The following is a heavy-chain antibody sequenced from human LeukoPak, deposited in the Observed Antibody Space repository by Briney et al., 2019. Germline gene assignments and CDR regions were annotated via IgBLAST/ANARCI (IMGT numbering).Heavy chain of an antibody. V-gene: IGHV4-30-4*01. D-gene: IGHD4-17*01. J-gene: IGHJ4*02. Sequence: SETLSLTCTVSGGSISRDDYYWSWIRQPPGKGLEWIGNIYYSGSTYYNPSLESRLSISLDTSKNQFSLRLSSVTAADTAVYYCARVILKDDDYVGAFDYWGQGTLVTVSS. CDR1: GGSISRDDYY. CDR3: ARVILKDDDYVGAFDY. CDR2: IYYSGST.